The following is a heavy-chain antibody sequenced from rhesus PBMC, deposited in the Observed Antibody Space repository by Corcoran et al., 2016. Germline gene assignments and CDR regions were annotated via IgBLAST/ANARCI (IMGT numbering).Heavy chain of an antibody. V-gene: IGHV4S11*01. CDR3: ARSAATKHFDY. D-gene: IGHD6-25*01. CDR2: IIGSSGST. Sequence: QVQLQESGPELVKPSETLSLPCAFSGGATSSYYWSWIRQPPGKGLEWIGYIIGSSGSTTYNPSLKSRVTLSVDTSKSQLSLKLSSVTAADTAVYFCARSAATKHFDYWGQGVLVTVSS. J-gene: IGHJ4*01. CDR1: GGATSSYY.